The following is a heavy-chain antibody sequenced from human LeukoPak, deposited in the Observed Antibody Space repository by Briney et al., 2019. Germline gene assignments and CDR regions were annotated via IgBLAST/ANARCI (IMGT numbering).Heavy chain of an antibody. J-gene: IGHJ4*02. V-gene: IGHV4-34*01. CDR2: INHSGST. Sequence: PSETLSLTCAVHIGSFSGYYWSWIRQPPGKGLEWIGEINHSGSTNYNPSLKSRVTISVDTSKNQFSLKLSSVTAADTAVYYCARFSKVQLWLGRGHFDYWGQGTLVTVSS. D-gene: IGHD5-18*01. CDR1: IGSFSGYY. CDR3: ARFSKVQLWLGRGHFDY.